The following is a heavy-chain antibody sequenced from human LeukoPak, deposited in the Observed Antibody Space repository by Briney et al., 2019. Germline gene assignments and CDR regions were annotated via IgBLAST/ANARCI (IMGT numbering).Heavy chain of an antibody. CDR3: AKLSAYIAVAGTVDY. V-gene: IGHV3-30-3*02. Sequence: GGSLRLSCTASGFTFSSYAMHWVRQAPGKGLEWVAVISYDGSNKDYVDSAKGRFTISRDNSKNTLYLQMNSLRAEDTALYYCAKLSAYIAVAGTVDYWGQGTLVTVSS. D-gene: IGHD6-19*01. CDR1: GFTFSSYA. CDR2: ISYDGSNK. J-gene: IGHJ4*02.